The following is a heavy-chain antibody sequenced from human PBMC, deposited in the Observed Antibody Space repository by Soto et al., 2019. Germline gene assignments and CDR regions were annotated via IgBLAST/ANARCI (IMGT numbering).Heavy chain of an antibody. Sequence: SETLSLTCTVSGDSINSSDYYWGWIRQPPGKGLEWIGSISYSGTTYYNPSLKSRVTISVDPSKTHFSLRLASLTAPDTALYYCARHVNSSSYFDYWGQGTPVTVS. CDR2: ISYSGTT. V-gene: IGHV4-39*01. CDR3: ARHVNSSSYFDY. D-gene: IGHD6-13*01. J-gene: IGHJ4*02. CDR1: GDSINSSDYY.